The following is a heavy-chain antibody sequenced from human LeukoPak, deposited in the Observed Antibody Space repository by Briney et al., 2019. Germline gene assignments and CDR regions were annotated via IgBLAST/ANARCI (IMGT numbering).Heavy chain of an antibody. D-gene: IGHD5-18*01. Sequence: SPTLSLTFAISGDSVSINSAAWNWVRQSPSRGLEWLGRTYYRSKWYNDYAVSVKSRITINPDTSKNQFSLQLNSVTPEDTAVYYCARDLGRGYSYGYFDYWGQGTLVTVSS. CDR1: GDSVSINSAA. CDR2: TYYRSKWYN. CDR3: ARDLGRGYSYGYFDY. V-gene: IGHV6-1*01. J-gene: IGHJ4*02.